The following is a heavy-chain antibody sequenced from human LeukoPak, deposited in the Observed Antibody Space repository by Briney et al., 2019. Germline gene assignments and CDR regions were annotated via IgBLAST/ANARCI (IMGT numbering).Heavy chain of an antibody. J-gene: IGHJ4*02. Sequence: ASVKVSCKASGGTFSSYAISWVRQAPGQGLEWMGIINPSGGSTSYAQKFQGRVTMTRDTSTSTVYVELSSLRSEDTAVYYCARGGSGSCPDYWGQGTLVTVSS. V-gene: IGHV1-46*01. CDR1: GGTFSSYA. D-gene: IGHD2-15*01. CDR3: ARGGSGSCPDY. CDR2: INPSGGST.